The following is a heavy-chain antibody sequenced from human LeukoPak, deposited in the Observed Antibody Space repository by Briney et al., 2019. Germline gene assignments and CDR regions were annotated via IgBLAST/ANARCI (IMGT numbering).Heavy chain of an antibody. D-gene: IGHD3-3*01. J-gene: IGHJ4*02. V-gene: IGHV4-34*01. CDR2: INHSGST. CDR3: ARCGFWSGYTTLDY. CDR1: GGSFSGYY. Sequence: SETLSLTCAVYGGSFSGYYWSWIRQPPGKGLEWIGEINHSGSTNYNPSLKSRVTISVDTSKNQFSLKLSSVTAADTAVYYCARCGFWSGYTTLDYWGRGTLVTVSS.